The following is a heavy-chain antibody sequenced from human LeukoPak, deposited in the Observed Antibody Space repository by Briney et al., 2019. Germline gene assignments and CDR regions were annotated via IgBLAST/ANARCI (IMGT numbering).Heavy chain of an antibody. D-gene: IGHD6-13*01. J-gene: IGHJ4*02. Sequence: GGSLKLSCAASGFTVGSNYMNWVRQAPGKGLEWVSILFGSGRTYYADSVKGRFTISRDNSKNTLFLQMNNMRTEDTAIYYCVRVRSSSWYFDLWGQGTLVTVSS. CDR1: GFTVGSNY. V-gene: IGHV3-66*02. CDR3: VRVRSSSWYFDL. CDR2: LFGSGRT.